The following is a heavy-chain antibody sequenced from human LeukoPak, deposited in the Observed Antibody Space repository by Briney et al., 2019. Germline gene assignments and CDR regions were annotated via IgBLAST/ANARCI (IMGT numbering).Heavy chain of an antibody. V-gene: IGHV1-2*06. CDR2: INPSSGGT. CDR3: ARETGGSFEYFDY. D-gene: IGHD7-27*01. J-gene: IGHJ4*02. CDR1: GYTFTSYY. Sequence: ASVKVSCKASGYTFTSYYIHWVRRAPGQGLEWMGRINPSSGGTSYAQKFQGRVTMTRDTSITTAYMGLSSLRSDDTAVYYCARETGGSFEYFDYWGQGTLVTVSS.